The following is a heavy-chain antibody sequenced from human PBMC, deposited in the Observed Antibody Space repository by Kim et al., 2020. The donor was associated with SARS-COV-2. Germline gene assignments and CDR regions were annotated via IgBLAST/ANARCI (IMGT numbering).Heavy chain of an antibody. CDR1: GGSFSGYF. CDR3: ARGLPRTVFDY. CDR2: INDSGST. Sequence: SETLSLTCAVYGGSFSGYFWSWVRQPPGKGLEWIGEINDSGSTYYNPSLKSRVTISIDTSKTQFSLRLSSVTAADTAVYYCARGLPRTVFDYWGQGTLVTVSS. D-gene: IGHD2-2*01. V-gene: IGHV4-34*01. J-gene: IGHJ4*02.